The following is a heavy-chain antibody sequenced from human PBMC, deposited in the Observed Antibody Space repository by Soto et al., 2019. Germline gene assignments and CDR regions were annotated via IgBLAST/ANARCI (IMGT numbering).Heavy chain of an antibody. CDR1: GFTFSSYS. D-gene: IGHD3-3*01. V-gene: IGHV3-21*01. Sequence: GGSLRLSCAASGFTFSSYSMNWVRQAPGKGLEWVSSISSSSSYIYYADSVKGRFTISRDNAKNSLYLQMNSLRAEDTAVYYCAKTYYDFWSGPDAFDIWGQGTMVTVSS. CDR2: ISSSSSYI. J-gene: IGHJ3*02. CDR3: AKTYYDFWSGPDAFDI.